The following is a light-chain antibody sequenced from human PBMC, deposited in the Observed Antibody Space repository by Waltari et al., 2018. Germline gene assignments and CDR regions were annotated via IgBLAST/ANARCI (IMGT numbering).Light chain of an antibody. V-gene: IGKV1-5*03. Sequence: DIQMTQSPSTLAASVGDRVTITCRASQTIITWLARYQQKPGKAPKLLIYKASSLESGVPSRFSGSGAGTEFSLTISSLQPDDSATYYCQQYYTYWTFGQGTKVDIK. CDR2: KAS. J-gene: IGKJ1*01. CDR1: QTIITW. CDR3: QQYYTYWT.